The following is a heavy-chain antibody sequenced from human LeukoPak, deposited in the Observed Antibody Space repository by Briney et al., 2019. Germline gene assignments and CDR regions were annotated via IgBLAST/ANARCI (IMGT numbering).Heavy chain of an antibody. D-gene: IGHD3-10*01. Sequence: ASVKVSCKASGYTFTSYYMHWVRQAPGQGLEWMGIINPSGGSTSYAQKFQGRVTMTRDTSTSTVYMELSSLRSEDTAVYYCARGRGVITNYCYYGMDVWGQGTTVTVSS. V-gene: IGHV1-46*01. CDR1: GYTFTSYY. CDR3: ARGRGVITNYCYYGMDV. CDR2: INPSGGST. J-gene: IGHJ6*02.